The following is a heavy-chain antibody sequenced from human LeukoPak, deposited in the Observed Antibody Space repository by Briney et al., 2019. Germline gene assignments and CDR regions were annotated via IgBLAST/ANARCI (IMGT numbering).Heavy chain of an antibody. CDR1: GGSISSYY. V-gene: IGHV4-59*01. CDR2: IYYSGST. J-gene: IGHJ4*02. CDR3: ARVIPEYYYDSSVFDY. Sequence: SETLSLTCTVSGGSISSYYWSWIRQPPGKGLEWIGYIYYSGSTNYNPSLKSRVTISVDTSKNQFSLKLSSVTAADTAVYYCARVIPEYYYDSSVFDYWGQGTLVTVSS. D-gene: IGHD3-22*01.